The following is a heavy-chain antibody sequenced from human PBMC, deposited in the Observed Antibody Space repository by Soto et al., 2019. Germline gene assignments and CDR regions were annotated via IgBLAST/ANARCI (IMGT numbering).Heavy chain of an antibody. J-gene: IGHJ4*02. CDR3: ARVLPSAAGYYFDY. D-gene: IGHD6-13*01. CDR2: IYYSGGT. V-gene: IGHV4-30-4*01. CDR1: GGSISSGDYY. Sequence: PSETLSLTCTVSGGSISSGDYYWSWIRQPPGKGLEWIGYIYYSGGTYYNPSLKSRVTISVDTSKNQFSLKLSSVTAADTAVYYCARVLPSAAGYYFDYWGQGTLVTSPQ.